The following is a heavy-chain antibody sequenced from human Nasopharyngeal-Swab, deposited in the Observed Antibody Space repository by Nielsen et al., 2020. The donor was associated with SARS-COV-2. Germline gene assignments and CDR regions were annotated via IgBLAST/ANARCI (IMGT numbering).Heavy chain of an antibody. CDR3: AEAFGTAYWFTLFDY. Sequence: SLKISCAASGFTFDDYAMHWVRQAPGKGLEWVSGISWNSGSIGYADSVKGRFTISRDNAKNSLYLQMNSLRAEDTALYYCAEAFGTAYWFTLFDYWGQGTLVTVPS. CDR2: ISWNSGSI. D-gene: IGHD3-22*01. V-gene: IGHV3-9*01. J-gene: IGHJ4*02. CDR1: GFTFDDYA.